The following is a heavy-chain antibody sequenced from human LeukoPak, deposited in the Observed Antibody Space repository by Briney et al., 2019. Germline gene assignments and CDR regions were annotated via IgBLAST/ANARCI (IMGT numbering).Heavy chain of an antibody. J-gene: IGHJ3*02. V-gene: IGHV3-21*01. CDR2: ISSSSSYI. CDR1: GFTFSSYS. D-gene: IGHD3-22*01. CDR3: ARPGHYYDSSGYYYDAFDI. Sequence: GGSLRLSCAASGFTFSSYSMNWVRQAPGKGLEWVSSISSSSSYIYYADSVKGRFTISRDNAKNSLYLQMNSLRAEDTAVYYCARPGHYYDSSGYYYDAFDIWGQGTMVTVSS.